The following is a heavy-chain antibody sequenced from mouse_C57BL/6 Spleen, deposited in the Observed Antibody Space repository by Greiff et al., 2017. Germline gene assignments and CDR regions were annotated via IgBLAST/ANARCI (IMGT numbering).Heavy chain of an antibody. J-gene: IGHJ2*01. CDR3: ARSPIYYDYGGYFDY. V-gene: IGHV1-18*01. CDR2: INPNNGGT. D-gene: IGHD2-4*01. CDR1: GYTFTDYN. Sequence: DVQLQESGPELVKPGASVKIPCKASGYTFTDYNMDWVKQSHGKSLEWIGDINPNNGGTIYNQKFKGKATLTVDKSSSTAYMELRSLTSEDTAVYYCARSPIYYDYGGYFDYWGQGTTLTVSS.